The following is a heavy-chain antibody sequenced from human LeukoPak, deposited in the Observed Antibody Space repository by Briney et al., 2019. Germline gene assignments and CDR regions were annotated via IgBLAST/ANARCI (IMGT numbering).Heavy chain of an antibody. CDR3: ARDLGYYYDSSGVRDY. CDR2: INPNSGGT. D-gene: IGHD3-22*01. J-gene: IGHJ4*02. CDR1: GYTFTGYY. Sequence: ASVTVSCKASGYTFTGYYMHWVRQAPGQGLEWMGWINPNSGGTNYAQKFQGRVTMTRDTSISTAYMELSRLRSDDTAVYYCARDLGYYYDSSGVRDYWGQGTLVTVSS. V-gene: IGHV1-2*02.